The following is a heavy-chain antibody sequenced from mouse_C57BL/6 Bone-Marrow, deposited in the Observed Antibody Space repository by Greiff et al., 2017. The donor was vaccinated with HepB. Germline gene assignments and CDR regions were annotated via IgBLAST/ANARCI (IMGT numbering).Heavy chain of an antibody. CDR2: INPNNGGT. CDR1: GYTFTDYY. CDR3: ASLYYYGSFYAMDY. D-gene: IGHD1-1*01. J-gene: IGHJ4*01. Sequence: VQLQQSGPELVKPGASVKISCKASGYTFTDYYMNWVKQSHGKSLEWIGDINPNNGGTSYNQKFKGKATLTVDKSSSTAYMELRSLTSEDSAVYYCASLYYYGSFYAMDYWGQGTSVTVSS. V-gene: IGHV1-26*01.